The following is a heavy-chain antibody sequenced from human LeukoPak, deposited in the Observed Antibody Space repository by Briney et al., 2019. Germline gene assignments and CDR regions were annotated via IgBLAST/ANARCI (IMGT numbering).Heavy chain of an antibody. Sequence: SETLSLTCAVYGGSFSGYYWSWIRQPPGKGLEWIGEINHSGSTNYNPSLKSRVTISVDTSKNQFSLKLSSVTAADTAVYYCAGDRCSGGSCCSRYYYYGMDVWGKGTTVTVSS. CDR3: AGDRCSGGSCCSRYYYYGMDV. CDR2: INHSGST. CDR1: GGSFSGYY. V-gene: IGHV4-34*01. J-gene: IGHJ6*04. D-gene: IGHD2-15*01.